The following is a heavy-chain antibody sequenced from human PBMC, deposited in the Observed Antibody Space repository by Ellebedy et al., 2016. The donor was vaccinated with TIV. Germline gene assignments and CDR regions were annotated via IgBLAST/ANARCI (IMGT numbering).Heavy chain of an antibody. CDR2: ISGSGGST. CDR1: GFTFSSYA. D-gene: IGHD6-19*01. J-gene: IGHJ4*02. CDR3: AKDLGSSGWYGVY. V-gene: IGHV3-23*01. Sequence: GESLKISCAASGFTFSSYAMSWVRQAPGKGLEWVSAISGSGGSTYYADSVKGRLTISRDNAKNTLYLQMNSLRAEETAVYYCAKDLGSSGWYGVYWGQGTLVTVSS.